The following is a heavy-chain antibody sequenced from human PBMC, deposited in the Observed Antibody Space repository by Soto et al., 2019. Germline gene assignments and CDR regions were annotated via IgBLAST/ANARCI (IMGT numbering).Heavy chain of an antibody. Sequence: DSLKISCKGSGYTFTDYWIGWVRQLPGKGLEWMGIIYPGDSDTRYSPSFQGHVTITVDKSTSTAYLQWNTLKASDTAMYYCATHISNSRHPYDAMDLCRQVTTV. V-gene: IGHV5-51*01. CDR1: GYTFTDYW. J-gene: IGHJ6*02. CDR3: ATHISNSRHPYDAMDL. CDR2: IYPGDSDT. D-gene: IGHD4-4*01.